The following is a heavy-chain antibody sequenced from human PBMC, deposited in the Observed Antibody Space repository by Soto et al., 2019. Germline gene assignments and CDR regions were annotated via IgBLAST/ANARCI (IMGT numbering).Heavy chain of an antibody. J-gene: IGHJ4*02. CDR3: IGDRSSWDY. Sequence: QVQLVESGGGVVQPGRSLRLSCAASGFPFTSYGMHWVREGPDKGLEWVAIISYDGSNKYYADSVKGRFTISRDNSKNTLYLQMNSLRAEDTAVYYCIGDRSSWDYRGQGTLVIVSS. D-gene: IGHD6-13*01. V-gene: IGHV3-30*03. CDR1: GFPFTSYG. CDR2: ISYDGSNK.